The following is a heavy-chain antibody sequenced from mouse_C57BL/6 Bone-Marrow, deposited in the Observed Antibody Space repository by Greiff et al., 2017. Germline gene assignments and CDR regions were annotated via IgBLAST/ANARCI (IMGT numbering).Heavy chain of an antibody. CDR2: IRNKANNHAT. CDR1: GFTFSDAW. CDR3: TRPPMVTTSYYYAMDY. Sequence: EVKLMESGGGLVQPGGSMKLSCAASGFTFSDAWMDWVRQSPEKGLEWVAEIRNKANNHATYYAESVKGRFTISRDDSKSSVYLQMNSLRAEDTGIYYCTRPPMVTTSYYYAMDYWGQGTSVTVSS. D-gene: IGHD2-2*01. V-gene: IGHV6-6*01. J-gene: IGHJ4*01.